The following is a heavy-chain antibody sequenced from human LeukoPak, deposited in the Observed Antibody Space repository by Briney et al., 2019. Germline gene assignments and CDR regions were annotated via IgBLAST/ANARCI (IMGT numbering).Heavy chain of an antibody. CDR2: ISGSGGST. CDR1: GFTFSSYA. D-gene: IGHD6-19*01. CDR3: AKDFLIAVAGTIDY. Sequence: GGSLRLSCAASGFTFSSYAMSWVRQAPGKGLEWVSAISGSGGSTYYADSVKGRFTISRDNSKNTLYLQMNSLRAEDTAVYYCAKDFLIAVAGTIDYWGQGTLVTGSS. V-gene: IGHV3-23*01. J-gene: IGHJ4*02.